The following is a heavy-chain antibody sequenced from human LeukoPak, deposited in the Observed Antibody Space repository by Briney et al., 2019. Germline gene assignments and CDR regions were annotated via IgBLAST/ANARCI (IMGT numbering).Heavy chain of an antibody. V-gene: IGHV4-34*01. CDR3: ARGRYCSGGSCPKYFDL. CDR2: INHSGST. Sequence: SETLSLTCAVYGGSFSGYYWSWIRQPPGKGLEWIGEINHSGSTNYNPSLKSRVTISVDTSKNQFSLKLSSVAAADTAVYYCARGRYCSGGSCPKYFDLWGRGTLVTVSS. J-gene: IGHJ2*01. D-gene: IGHD2-15*01. CDR1: GGSFSGYY.